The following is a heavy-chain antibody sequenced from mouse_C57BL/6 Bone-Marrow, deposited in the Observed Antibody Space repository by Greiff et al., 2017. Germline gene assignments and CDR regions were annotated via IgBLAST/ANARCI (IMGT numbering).Heavy chain of an antibody. CDR3: ARHYGSSYFYAMDY. D-gene: IGHD1-1*01. Sequence: EVKLMESEGGLVQPGSSMKLSCTASGFTFSDYYMAWVRQVPEKGLEWVANINYDGSSTSYLDSLKSRFIISRDNAKNILYLQLSSLKSEETATYYCARHYGSSYFYAMDYWGQGTSVTVSS. CDR2: INYDGSST. V-gene: IGHV5-16*01. J-gene: IGHJ4*01. CDR1: GFTFSDYY.